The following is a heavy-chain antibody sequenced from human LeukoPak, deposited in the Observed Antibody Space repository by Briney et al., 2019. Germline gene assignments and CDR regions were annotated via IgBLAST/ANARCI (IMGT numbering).Heavy chain of an antibody. CDR1: GFIFSHYA. J-gene: IGHJ4*02. Sequence: GGSLRLSCATSGFIFSHYAMHWVRQAPGKGLEWVAVIWSDSTNKYYSDAVKGRFAISRDDPSKMVYLQMNSLRVGDTAVYYCAKDIQRGFDYTNSLDYWGQGILVTVSS. CDR2: IWSDSTNK. CDR3: AKDIQRGFDYTNSLDY. D-gene: IGHD4-11*01. V-gene: IGHV3-33*06.